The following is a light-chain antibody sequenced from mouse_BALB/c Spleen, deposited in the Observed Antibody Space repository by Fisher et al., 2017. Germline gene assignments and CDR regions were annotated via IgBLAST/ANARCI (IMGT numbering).Light chain of an antibody. CDR1: QSISDY. J-gene: IGKJ2*01. CDR2: YAS. CDR3: QNGHSFPPT. Sequence: DIVITQSTATLSVTPGDRVSLSCRASQSISDYLHWYQQKSHESPRLLIKYASQSISGIPSRFSGSGSGTDFTLSINSVEPEDVGVYYCQNGHSFPPTFGGGTKLEIK. V-gene: IGKV5-39*01.